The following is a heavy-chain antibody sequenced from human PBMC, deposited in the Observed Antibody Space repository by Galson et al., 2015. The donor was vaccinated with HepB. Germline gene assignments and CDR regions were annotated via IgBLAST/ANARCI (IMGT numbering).Heavy chain of an antibody. V-gene: IGHV3-23*01. CDR3: AKTDSIYIRRPFDL. CDR1: GFTFSSYT. CDR2: IKGGGDT. Sequence: SLRLSCAASGFTFSSYTMGWVRQAPGKGLEWVSGIKGGGDTYYADSVKGRFSISRDNSKNTLYLQMNSLRAEDTAVYHSAKTDSIYIRRPFDLWGQGTMVTVSS. D-gene: IGHD3-22*01. J-gene: IGHJ3*01.